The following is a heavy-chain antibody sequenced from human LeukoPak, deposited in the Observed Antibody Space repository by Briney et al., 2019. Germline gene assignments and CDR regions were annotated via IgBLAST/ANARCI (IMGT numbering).Heavy chain of an antibody. J-gene: IGHJ5*02. Sequence: SETPSLTCTVSGGSISSYYWSWIRQPPGKGLEWIGYIYYSGSTNYNPSLKSRVTISVDTSKNQFSLKLSSVTAADTAVYYCARDYGSGSFDPWGQGTLVTVSS. CDR1: GGSISSYY. D-gene: IGHD3-10*01. V-gene: IGHV4-59*01. CDR3: ARDYGSGSFDP. CDR2: IYYSGST.